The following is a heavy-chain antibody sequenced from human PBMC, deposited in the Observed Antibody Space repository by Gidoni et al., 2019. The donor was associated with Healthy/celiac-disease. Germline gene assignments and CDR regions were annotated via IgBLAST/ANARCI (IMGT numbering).Heavy chain of an antibody. J-gene: IGHJ4*02. V-gene: IGHV3-21*01. CDR2: ISSRSSYI. CDR3: ARTVVVTATPFDY. CDR1: GSNFSSYS. D-gene: IGHD2-21*02. Sequence: EVQLVEAGGGLVKPGGHLRLYCAASGSNFSSYSMNWVRQAPGKGLEWVSSISSRSSYIYYADSVKGRFPISRDNAKNSLYLQMNSLRAEDTAVYYCARTVVVTATPFDYWGQGTLVTVSS.